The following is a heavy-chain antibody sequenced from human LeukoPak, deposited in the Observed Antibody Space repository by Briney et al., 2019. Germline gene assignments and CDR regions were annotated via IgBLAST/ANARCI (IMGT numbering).Heavy chain of an antibody. Sequence: PGGSLRLSCAASGFTFSSYSMNWVRQAPGRGLEWVSYISSSSSTIYYADSVKGRLTISRDNAKNSLYLQMNSLRAEDTAVYYCASWDYDSSGFDYWGQGTLVTVSS. J-gene: IGHJ4*02. CDR1: GFTFSSYS. CDR2: ISSSSSTI. CDR3: ASWDYDSSGFDY. D-gene: IGHD3-22*01. V-gene: IGHV3-48*04.